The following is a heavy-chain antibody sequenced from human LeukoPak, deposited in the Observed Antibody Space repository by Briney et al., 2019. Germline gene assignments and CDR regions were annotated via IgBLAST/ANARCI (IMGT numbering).Heavy chain of an antibody. Sequence: GGSLRLSCAASGFTFGNYWMHWVRQAPGKGLVWVSRINSDGSSTNYADSVRGRFTISRDNAKKTLYLQMNSLRAEDTAVYYCARGQTYYDDSTGYHYYALDIWGQGTMVTVSS. CDR1: GFTFGNYW. D-gene: IGHD3-9*01. CDR2: INSDGSST. V-gene: IGHV3-74*01. J-gene: IGHJ3*02. CDR3: ARGQTYYDDSTGYHYYALDI.